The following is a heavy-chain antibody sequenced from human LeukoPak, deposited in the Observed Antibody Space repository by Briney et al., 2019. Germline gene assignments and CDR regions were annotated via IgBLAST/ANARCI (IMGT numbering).Heavy chain of an antibody. CDR3: ARASSKQLAGYLPDGFDI. D-gene: IGHD3-9*01. CDR2: ISSSGTYV. Sequence: GGSLRPSCAASGFTFSSYSMNWVRQAPGKGLEWVSSISSSGTYVYYADSVKGRFTISRDNAKNSLSLQMNSLRADDAAVYYCARASSKQLAGYLPDGFDIWGQGTMVTVSS. CDR1: GFTFSSYS. V-gene: IGHV3-21*01. J-gene: IGHJ3*02.